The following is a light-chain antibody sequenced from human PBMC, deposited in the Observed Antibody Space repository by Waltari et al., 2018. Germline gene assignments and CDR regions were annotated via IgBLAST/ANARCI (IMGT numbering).Light chain of an antibody. J-gene: IGLJ1*01. V-gene: IGLV1-51*02. CDR1: SSNIGNNY. CDR2: ENN. Sequence: QSVLTQPPSVSAAPGQKVTISCSGSSSNIGNNYVSWYQQLPGTAPKLLIYENNKRPSGIPDRFSGSKSGTSATLGITGLQTGDEADYYCGTWDSSLSAGRYVFGTVTKVTVL. CDR3: GTWDSSLSAGRYV.